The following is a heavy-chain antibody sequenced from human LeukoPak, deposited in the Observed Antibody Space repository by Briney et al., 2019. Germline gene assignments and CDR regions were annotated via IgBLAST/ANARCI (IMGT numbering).Heavy chain of an antibody. CDR3: ARVGVVPAAISPYYYGMDV. D-gene: IGHD2-2*01. J-gene: IGHJ6*04. CDR1: GFTFSNYW. CDR2: INSDGSST. V-gene: IGHV3-74*01. Sequence: PGGSLRLSCAASGFTFSNYWMHWVRQAPGKGLVWVSRINSDGSSTSYADSVKGRFTISRDNAKNTLYLQMNSLRAEDTAVYYCARVGVVPAAISPYYYGMDVWGKGTTVTVSS.